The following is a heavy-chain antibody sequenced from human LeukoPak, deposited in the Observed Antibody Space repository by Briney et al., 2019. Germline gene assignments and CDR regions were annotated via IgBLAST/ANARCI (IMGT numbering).Heavy chain of an antibody. CDR3: AREGGYLQLRYFDY. V-gene: IGHV4-34*01. Sequence: SETLSLTCAVYGGSFSGHYWSWIRQPPGKGLECIGEINHSGSTNYNPSLKSRVTISVDTSKNQFSLRLISVTAADTAVYYCAREGGYLQLRYFDYWGQGTLVTVSS. D-gene: IGHD5-24*01. J-gene: IGHJ4*02. CDR2: INHSGST. CDR1: GGSFSGHY.